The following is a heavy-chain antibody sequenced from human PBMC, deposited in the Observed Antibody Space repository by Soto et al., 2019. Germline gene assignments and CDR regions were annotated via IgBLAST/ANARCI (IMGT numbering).Heavy chain of an antibody. CDR2: INAGNGNT. CDR1: GYTFTSYA. CDR3: ARGGDDSKVGRT. D-gene: IGHD1-26*01. Sequence: GASVKVSCKASGYTFTSYAMHWVRQAPGQRLEWMGWINAGNGNTKYSQKFQGRVTITRDTSASTAYMELSSLRSEDTAVYYCARGGDDSKVGRTWGQGTLVTVSS. V-gene: IGHV1-3*01. J-gene: IGHJ5*02.